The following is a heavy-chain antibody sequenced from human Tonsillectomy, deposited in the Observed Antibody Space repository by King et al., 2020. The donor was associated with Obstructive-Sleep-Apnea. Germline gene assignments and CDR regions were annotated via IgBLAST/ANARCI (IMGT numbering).Heavy chain of an antibody. D-gene: IGHD3-10*01. Sequence: VQLVESGGGLVKPGGSLRLSCAPSGFAFNNAWMSWVRQAPGKGLEWVGRIKSKTDGGTTVYAAPVKGRFSISRDESKNTLSLQMNSLKTEDTAVYYCTTAWYYYTSGSYSLFDFWGQGTLVTVSS. CDR3: TTAWYYYTSGSYSLFDF. V-gene: IGHV3-15*01. CDR2: IKSKTDGGTT. CDR1: GFAFNNAW. J-gene: IGHJ4*02.